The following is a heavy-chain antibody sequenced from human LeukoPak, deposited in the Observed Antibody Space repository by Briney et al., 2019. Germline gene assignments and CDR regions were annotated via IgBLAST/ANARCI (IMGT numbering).Heavy chain of an antibody. CDR1: GGTFSSYA. CDR3: ARDRHSYGLGGIIWFDP. V-gene: IGHV1-69*05. CDR2: IIPIFGTA. J-gene: IGHJ5*02. D-gene: IGHD5-18*01. Sequence: GASVKVSCKASGGTFSSYAISWVRQAPGQGLEWMGGIIPIFGTANYAQKFQGRVTITTDESTSTAYLELSSLRSEDTAVYYCARDRHSYGLGGIIWFDPWGQGTLVTVSS.